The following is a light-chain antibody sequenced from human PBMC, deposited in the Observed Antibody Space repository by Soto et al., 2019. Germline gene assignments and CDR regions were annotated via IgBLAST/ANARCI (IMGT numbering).Light chain of an antibody. J-gene: IGKJ4*01. Sequence: EIVLTQSPATLSLSPGERATLSCRASQSVSSYLAWYQQKAGQAPRLLTYDASNRATGIPARFSGSVSGTDFTLTISSLEPEDFAVYYCQQRSNWRWLTFGGGTKVEIK. CDR2: DAS. CDR3: QQRSNWRWLT. CDR1: QSVSSY. V-gene: IGKV3-11*01.